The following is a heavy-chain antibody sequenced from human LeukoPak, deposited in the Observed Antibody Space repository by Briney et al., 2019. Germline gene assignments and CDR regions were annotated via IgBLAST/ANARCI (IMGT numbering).Heavy chain of an antibody. J-gene: IGHJ4*02. CDR2: INADGKNT. CDR3: GRVHSSSWYCCSDY. D-gene: IGHD6-13*01. CDR1: GFTFSSFW. V-gene: IGHV3-74*01. Sequence: PGGSLRLSCAASGFTFSSFWMHWVRQAPGKGLVCGSYINADGKNTTYADSVKGRFTISRDNSKNTLYLQMNSLRPEDTAGYYCGRVHSSSWYCCSDYWGQGTLVTVSS.